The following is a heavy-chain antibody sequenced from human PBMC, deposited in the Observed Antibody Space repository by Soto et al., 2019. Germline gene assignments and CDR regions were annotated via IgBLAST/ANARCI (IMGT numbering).Heavy chain of an antibody. D-gene: IGHD4-17*01. Sequence: EVQLVESGGGLVQPGGSLRLSCAASGFTVSNNYMSWVRQAPGKGLAWVSVIYSGGRTQYADSVKGRFIISRDNSKNTLFLQMNSLRADDTAVYYCARSVKDYNDYAWGQGTLVTVSS. CDR2: IYSGGRT. V-gene: IGHV3-66*01. CDR3: ARSVKDYNDYA. J-gene: IGHJ5*02. CDR1: GFTVSNNY.